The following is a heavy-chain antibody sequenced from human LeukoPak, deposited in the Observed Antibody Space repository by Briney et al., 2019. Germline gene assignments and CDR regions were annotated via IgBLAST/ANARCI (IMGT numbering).Heavy chain of an antibody. J-gene: IGHJ4*02. CDR1: GYSISSGYY. Sequence: PSETLSLTCTVSGYSISSGYYWGWIRQPPGKGLEWIGSIYHSGSTYYNPSLKSRVTISVDTSKNQFSLKLSSVTAADTAVYYCARGGDYGDLIRDYWGQGTLVTVSS. D-gene: IGHD4-17*01. CDR2: IYHSGST. V-gene: IGHV4-38-2*02. CDR3: ARGGDYGDLIRDY.